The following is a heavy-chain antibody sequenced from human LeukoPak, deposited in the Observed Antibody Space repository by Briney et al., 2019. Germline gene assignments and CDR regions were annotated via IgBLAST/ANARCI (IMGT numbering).Heavy chain of an antibody. D-gene: IGHD2-15*01. CDR1: GGTFSSYA. J-gene: IGHJ4*02. CDR3: ASGYCSGGSCYSGFYFDY. Sequence: SVKVSCKASGGTFSSYAISWVRQAPGQGLEWMGGIIPIFGTANYAQKFQGRVTITADESTSTAYMELSSLRSEDTAVYYCASGYCSGGSCYSGFYFDYWGQGTLVTVSS. CDR2: IIPIFGTA. V-gene: IGHV1-69*13.